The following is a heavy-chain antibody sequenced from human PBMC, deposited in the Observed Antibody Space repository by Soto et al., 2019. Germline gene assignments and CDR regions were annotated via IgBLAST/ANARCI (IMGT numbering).Heavy chain of an antibody. D-gene: IGHD4-17*01. CDR3: ARDPTNDYGDDTFDY. CDR2: IIPSYDRT. J-gene: IGHJ4*02. V-gene: IGHV1-69*06. Sequence: QVLLLQSGSEVKKAGSSVKVSCKASGDAFKSYAIHWVRQAPGQGLEYMGRIIPSYDRTKYAQKFQGRLTLTADMYTSTVHMELSSLRSEDTAVYYCARDPTNDYGDDTFDYWGQGTKVIVSS. CDR1: GDAFKSYA.